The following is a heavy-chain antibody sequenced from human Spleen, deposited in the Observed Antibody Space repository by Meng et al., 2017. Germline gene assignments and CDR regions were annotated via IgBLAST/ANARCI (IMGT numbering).Heavy chain of an antibody. Sequence: SETLSLTCVVSGGPFSDYYWSWIRQPPGKGLEWIGEINHSGSTNYNPSLKSRVTISVDTSKNQFSLKLSSVTAADTAVYYCASSLVTYYGPTEADYWGQGTLVTVSS. CDR3: ASSLVTYYGPTEADY. CDR1: GGPFSDYY. D-gene: IGHD3-22*01. CDR2: INHSGST. V-gene: IGHV4-34*01. J-gene: IGHJ4*02.